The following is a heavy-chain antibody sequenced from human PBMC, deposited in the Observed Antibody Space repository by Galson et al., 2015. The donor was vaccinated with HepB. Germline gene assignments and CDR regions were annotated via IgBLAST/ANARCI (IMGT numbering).Heavy chain of an antibody. CDR3: AKSGRGDIAVAGFPDY. CDR2: ISGSGGSA. D-gene: IGHD6-13*01. V-gene: IGHV3-23*01. Sequence: SLRLSCAASAFTFSSYAMSWVRQAPGKGLEWVSTISGSGGSAYFADSVQGRFTISRDNSKNTLYLQMNSLRAEDTAVYYCAKSGRGDIAVAGFPDYWGQGTLVTVSS. CDR1: AFTFSSYA. J-gene: IGHJ4*02.